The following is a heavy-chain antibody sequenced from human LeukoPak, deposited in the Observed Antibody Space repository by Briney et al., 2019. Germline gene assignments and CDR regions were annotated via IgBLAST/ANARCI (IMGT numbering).Heavy chain of an antibody. Sequence: GGSLRLSCAASGFTFSDYYMSWIRQAPGKGLEWVSYISSSGSTIYYADSVKGRFTISRDNAKNSLYLQMNSLRAEDTAVYYCAKEYCSSTSCLYYFDYWGQGTLVTVSS. D-gene: IGHD2-2*01. CDR2: ISSSGSTI. CDR3: AKEYCSSTSCLYYFDY. J-gene: IGHJ4*02. V-gene: IGHV3-11*01. CDR1: GFTFSDYY.